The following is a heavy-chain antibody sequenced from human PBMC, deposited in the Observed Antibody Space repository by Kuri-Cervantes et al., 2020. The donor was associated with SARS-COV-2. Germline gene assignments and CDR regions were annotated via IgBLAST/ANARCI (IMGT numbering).Heavy chain of an antibody. J-gene: IGHJ2*01. V-gene: IGHV3-74*01. CDR1: GFTFSSYW. CDR3: ARHYGGNSAGYFDL. D-gene: IGHD4-23*01. CDR2: INSDGSST. Sequence: GESLKISCAASGFTFSSYWMHWVRQAPGKGLVWVSRINSDGSSTSYADSVKGRFTISRDNAKNTLYLQMNSLRAEDTAVYYCARHYGGNSAGYFDLWGRGTLVTVSS.